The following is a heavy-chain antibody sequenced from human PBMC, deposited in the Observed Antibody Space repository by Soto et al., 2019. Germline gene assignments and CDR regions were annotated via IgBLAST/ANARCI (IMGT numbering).Heavy chain of an antibody. J-gene: IGHJ3*02. Sequence: SETLSLTCTVSGGSISSSSYYWGWIRQPPGKGLEWIGSIYYSGSTYYNPSLKSRVTISVDTSKNQFSLKLSSVTAADTAVYYCARKYSSPVTPTAAFDIWGQGTMVTVSS. CDR2: IYYSGST. CDR3: ARKYSSPVTPTAAFDI. V-gene: IGHV4-39*01. CDR1: GGSISSSSYY. D-gene: IGHD6-6*01.